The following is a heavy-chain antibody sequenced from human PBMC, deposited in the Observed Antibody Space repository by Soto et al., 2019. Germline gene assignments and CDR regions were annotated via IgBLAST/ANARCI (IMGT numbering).Heavy chain of an antibody. Sequence: GGSLRLSCAASGFTFSSYAMNWVRQAPGKGLEWVSYISRRSSTIYYADFLRGGLTFSRDNAKTSLYLQMTSLRAEKTAVYSCARLLASGADYWGQGTLVTVSS. D-gene: IGHD4-17*01. CDR2: ISRRSSTI. CDR3: ARLLASGADY. V-gene: IGHV3-48*01. CDR1: GFTFSSYA. J-gene: IGHJ4*01.